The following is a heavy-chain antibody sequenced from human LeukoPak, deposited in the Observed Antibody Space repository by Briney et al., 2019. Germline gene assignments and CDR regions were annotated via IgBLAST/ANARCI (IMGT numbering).Heavy chain of an antibody. CDR3: ARDLTESFRYSGSYYTFDY. Sequence: ASVKVSCKASGYTFTSYGISWVRQAPGQGLEWMGWISAYNGNTNYAQKLQGRVTMTTDTSTSTAYMELRSLRSDGTAVYYCARDLTESFRYSGSYYTFDYWGQGTLVTVSS. V-gene: IGHV1-18*01. CDR1: GYTFTSYG. CDR2: ISAYNGNT. D-gene: IGHD1-26*01. J-gene: IGHJ4*02.